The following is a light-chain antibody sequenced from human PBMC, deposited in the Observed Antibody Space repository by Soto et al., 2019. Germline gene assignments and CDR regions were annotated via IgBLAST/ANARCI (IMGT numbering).Light chain of an antibody. V-gene: IGKV1-27*01. J-gene: IGKJ4*01. CDR3: QKYNHAPT. CDR2: ATS. CDR1: QAISSY. Sequence: DIQLTQSPSSLSASVGERVTITCRASQAISSYLAWYQQKPGKVPELLIYATSTLQSGAPSWFSGSGSGTDFTLTISSLQPEDVATYYCQKYNHAPTFGGGTKVEIK.